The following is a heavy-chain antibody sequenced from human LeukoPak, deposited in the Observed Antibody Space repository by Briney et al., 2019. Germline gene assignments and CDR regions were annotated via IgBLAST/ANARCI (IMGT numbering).Heavy chain of an antibody. CDR3: ARTYYYDSSGYYPSDY. CDR2: IDWDDDK. J-gene: IGHJ4*02. D-gene: IGHD3-22*01. V-gene: IGHV2-70*11. CDR1: GFSLSTSGMC. Sequence: ESGPTLVKPTQTLTLTCTFSGFSLSTSGMCVSWIRQPPGKALEWLARIDWDDDKYYSTSLKTRLTISKDTSKNQVVLTMTNMDPVDTATYYCARTYYYDSSGYYPSDYWGQGTLVTVSS.